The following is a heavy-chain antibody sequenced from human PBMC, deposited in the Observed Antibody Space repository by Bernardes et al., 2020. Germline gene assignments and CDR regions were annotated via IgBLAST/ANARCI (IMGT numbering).Heavy chain of an antibody. Sequence: SETLSLTCTVSGGSTSSYYWSWIRQPPGQGLEWIGYIYYSGSTNYNPSLKSRVTISVDTSKNQFSLKLSSVTAADTAVYYCARVQPWKPFDPWGQGTLVTVSS. CDR2: IYYSGST. D-gene: IGHD1-1*01. V-gene: IGHV4-59*01. J-gene: IGHJ5*02. CDR3: ARVQPWKPFDP. CDR1: GGSTSSYY.